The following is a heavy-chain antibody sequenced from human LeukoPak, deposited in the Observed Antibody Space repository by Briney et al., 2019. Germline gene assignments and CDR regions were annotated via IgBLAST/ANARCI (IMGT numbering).Heavy chain of an antibody. Sequence: PPETLSLTCTVSGDSISSGDYYWSWIRQPAGKGLEWIGRISSSGSTNYNPSLKSRVTISVDTSKNQFSLKLSSVTAADTAVYYCARQTGSGLFILPGGQGTLVTVSS. CDR3: ARQTGSGLFILP. CDR1: GDSISSGDYY. J-gene: IGHJ4*02. CDR2: ISSSGST. D-gene: IGHD3/OR15-3a*01. V-gene: IGHV4-61*02.